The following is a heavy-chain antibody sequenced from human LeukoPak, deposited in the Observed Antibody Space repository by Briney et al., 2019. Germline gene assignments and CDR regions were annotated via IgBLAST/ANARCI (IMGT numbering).Heavy chain of an antibody. CDR2: IYFSGGT. V-gene: IGHV4-39*01. J-gene: IGHJ5*01. D-gene: IGHD3-9*01. Sequence: SETLSLTCAVSGDSISSSNCYWGWIRQPPGKGLEWIGSIYFSGGTYYNASLKSRVTISVDTSKNQFSLKLSAVTAADTAVYYCARTYYDILTGWGPNWFDPWGQGTLVTVSS. CDR3: ARTYYDILTGWGPNWFDP. CDR1: GDSISSSNCY.